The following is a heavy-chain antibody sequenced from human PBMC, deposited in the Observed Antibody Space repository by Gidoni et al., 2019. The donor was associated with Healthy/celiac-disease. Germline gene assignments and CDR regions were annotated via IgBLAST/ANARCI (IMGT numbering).Heavy chain of an antibody. CDR2: ST. V-gene: IGHV4-39*02. J-gene: IGHJ4*02. D-gene: IGHD6-6*01. CDR3: ARDGRESSSPFDY. Sequence: STYYNPSLKSRVTISVDTSKNQFSLKLSSVTAADTAVYYCARDGRESSSPFDYWGQGTLVTVSS.